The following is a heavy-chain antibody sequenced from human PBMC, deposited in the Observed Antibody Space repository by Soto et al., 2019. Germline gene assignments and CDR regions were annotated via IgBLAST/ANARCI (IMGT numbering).Heavy chain of an antibody. CDR3: APRSPAFDY. J-gene: IGHJ4*02. V-gene: IGHV1-18*01. CDR1: GYTFTSYG. CDR2: ITTDKGKT. Sequence: QVQLVQSGPEVKKPGASVKVSCKTSGYTFTSYGISWVRQAPGQGLEWMGWITTDKGKTTYAQKFQGRVTMTTDTSPSTAYMDLRSLTSDDTAVYYCAPRSPAFDYWGQGTLVTVSS.